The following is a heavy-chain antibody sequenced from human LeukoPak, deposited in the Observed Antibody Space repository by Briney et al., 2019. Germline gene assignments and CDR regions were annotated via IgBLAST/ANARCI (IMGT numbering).Heavy chain of an antibody. Sequence: PGGSLRLSCAASGFTFSSYAMHWVRQAPGKGLEWVAVISYDGSNKYYADSVKGRFTISRDNSKNTLYLQMNSLRAEDTAVYYCARDLVGDFWSGYWFLYWGQGTLVTVSS. CDR2: ISYDGSNK. CDR1: GFTFSSYA. J-gene: IGHJ4*02. D-gene: IGHD3-3*01. V-gene: IGHV3-30-3*01. CDR3: ARDLVGDFWSGYWFLY.